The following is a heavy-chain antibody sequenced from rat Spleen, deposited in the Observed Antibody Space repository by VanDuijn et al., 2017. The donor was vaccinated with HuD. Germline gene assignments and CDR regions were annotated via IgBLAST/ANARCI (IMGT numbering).Heavy chain of an antibody. D-gene: IGHD1-4*01. CDR1: GFTFSDYN. CDR3: ANRGY. J-gene: IGHJ2*01. Sequence: EVQLVESGGGLVQPGRSLKLSCAASGFTFSDYNMAWVRQAPKKGLEWVATISYDGSSTYYRDSVKGRFTISRDNAKSTLYLKMDSLRSEDTATYYCANRGYWGQGVMVTVSS. V-gene: IGHV5-7*01. CDR2: ISYDGSST.